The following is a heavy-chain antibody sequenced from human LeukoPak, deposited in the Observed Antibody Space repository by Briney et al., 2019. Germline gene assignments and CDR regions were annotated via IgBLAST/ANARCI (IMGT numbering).Heavy chain of an antibody. Sequence: SETLSLTCIDSGGSISSSGYYWGWIRQPPGEGLEWIGNIYYSGSTYYNPSLKSRVTISVDTSKNQFSLKLSSVTAADTAVYYCARYSGFQFDYWGQGTLVTVPS. CDR3: ARYSGFQFDY. D-gene: IGHD5-12*01. CDR2: IYYSGST. CDR1: GGSISSSGYY. J-gene: IGHJ4*02. V-gene: IGHV4-39*01.